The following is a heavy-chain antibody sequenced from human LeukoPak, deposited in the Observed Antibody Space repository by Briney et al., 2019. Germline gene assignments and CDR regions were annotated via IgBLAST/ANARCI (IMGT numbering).Heavy chain of an antibody. V-gene: IGHV4-59*08. D-gene: IGHD3-10*01. J-gene: IGHJ2*01. CDR1: GDSISSYY. Sequence: SETLSLTCTVSGDSISSYYWSWIRQPPGKGLEWIGYIYYNGSTNYNPSLKSRVTISIDTSKNQFSLKLSSVTAADTAVYYCAKGIYWYFDLWGRGTLVNVSS. CDR2: IYYNGST. CDR3: AKGIYWYFDL.